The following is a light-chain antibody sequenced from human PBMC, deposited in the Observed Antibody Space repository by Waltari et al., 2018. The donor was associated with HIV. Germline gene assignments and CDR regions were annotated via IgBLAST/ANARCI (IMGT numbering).Light chain of an antibody. CDR1: NTDLETYNF. CDR3: SSYAGSNNFV. J-gene: IGLJ1*01. CDR2: EVA. Sequence: HSALTQPASVSGPPGQSITISCSGTNTDLETYNFVSWYQRLPGQAPKLLIYEVAKRPSGISSRFSGSKFGNTASLTVSGLQPEDEADYYCSSYAGSNNFVFGTGTKVTVL. V-gene: IGLV2-23*02.